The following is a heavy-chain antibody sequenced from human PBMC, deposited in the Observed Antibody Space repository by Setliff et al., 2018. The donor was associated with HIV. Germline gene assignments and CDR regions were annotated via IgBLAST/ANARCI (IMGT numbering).Heavy chain of an antibody. CDR2: SIPILGIG. J-gene: IGHJ6*03. CDR3: ARCGAGEWHLYMDV. D-gene: IGHD3-16*01. V-gene: IGHV1-69*02. CDR1: GGTFSSYT. Sequence: GASVKVSCKASGGTFSSYTINWVRQAPGQGLEWMGRSIPILGIGNDEQAQKFKGIVTFTADKSTSTIYMELSSLRSEDTAVYYCARCGAGEWHLYMDVWGKGTAVTVSS.